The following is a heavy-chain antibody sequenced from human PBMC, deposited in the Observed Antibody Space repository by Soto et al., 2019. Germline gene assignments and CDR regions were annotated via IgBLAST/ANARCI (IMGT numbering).Heavy chain of an antibody. CDR1: GFTFTSSA. CDR2: IVVGSGNT. V-gene: IGHV1-58*02. J-gene: IGHJ4*02. D-gene: IGHD3-22*01. Sequence: GASVKVSCKASGFTFTSSAMQWVRQARGQRLEWIGWIVVGSGNTNYAQKFQERVTITRDMSTSTAYMELSSLRSEDTAVYYCAADPYYYDSSGYYSFDYWGQGTLVTVSS. CDR3: AADPYYYDSSGYYSFDY.